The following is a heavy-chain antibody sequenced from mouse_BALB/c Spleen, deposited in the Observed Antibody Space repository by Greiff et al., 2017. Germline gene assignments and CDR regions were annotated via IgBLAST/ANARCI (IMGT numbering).Heavy chain of an antibody. D-gene: IGHD4-1*01. CDR3: ARDWDSEWFAY. CDR1: GFTFSSYG. CDR2: ISSGGSYT. V-gene: IGHV5-6*01. Sequence: EVQGVESGGDLVKPGGSLKLSCAASGFTFSSYGMSWVRQTPDKRLEWVATISSGGSYTYYPDSVKGRFTISRDNAKNTRYLQMSSLKSEDTAMYYCARDWDSEWFAYWGQGTLVTVSA. J-gene: IGHJ3*01.